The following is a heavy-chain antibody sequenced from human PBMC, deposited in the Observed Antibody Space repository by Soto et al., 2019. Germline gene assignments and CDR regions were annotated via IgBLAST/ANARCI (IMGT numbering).Heavy chain of an antibody. CDR1: GFSLTTVGVG. D-gene: IGHD3-3*01. CDR3: AHRRAFIGAVYGMDV. J-gene: IGHJ6*02. CDR2: IYWDDDK. Sequence: QITLKESGPPLVKPTQTLTLTCAFSGFSLTTVGVGVGWIRQPPGKALEWLALIYWDDDKRYSPSLKTRLSITKDTSKNQVVLMMTNMDPVDTGTYYCAHRRAFIGAVYGMDVWGQGTTVTVYS. V-gene: IGHV2-5*02.